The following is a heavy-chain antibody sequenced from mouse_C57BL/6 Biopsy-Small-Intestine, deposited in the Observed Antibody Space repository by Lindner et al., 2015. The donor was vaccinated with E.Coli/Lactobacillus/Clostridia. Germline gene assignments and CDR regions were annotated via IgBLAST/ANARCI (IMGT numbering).Heavy chain of an antibody. Sequence: VQLQESGPELVKPGASVKIFLQGFWLLILLATFMIWVKQSHGKSLEWIGRISPYNGDTFYNQKFKDKATLTVDKSSSTAHMELRSLTSEDSAVYYCTRELPYYYAMDYWGQGTSVTVSS. CDR1: LLILLAT. CDR3: TRELPYYYAMDY. D-gene: IGHD2-1*01. J-gene: IGHJ4*01. V-gene: IGHV1-20*01. CDR2: ISPYNGDT.